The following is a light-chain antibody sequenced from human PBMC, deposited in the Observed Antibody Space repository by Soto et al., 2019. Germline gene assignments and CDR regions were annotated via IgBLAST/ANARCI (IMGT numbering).Light chain of an antibody. J-gene: IGKJ4*01. CDR3: QQSYTSPLT. V-gene: IGKV1-39*01. CDR2: AAS. CDR1: QSISSS. Sequence: DIQMTQSPSSLSASVGVRVTISCRASQSISSSLHWYQHKPGKDPKLLIYAASNLQGGVPSRFSGSGSGTDFTLTITSLQPEDFATYYCQQSYTSPLTFGGGTKVEI.